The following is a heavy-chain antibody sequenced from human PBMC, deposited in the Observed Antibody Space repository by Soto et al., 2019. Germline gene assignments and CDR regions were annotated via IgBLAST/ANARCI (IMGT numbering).Heavy chain of an antibody. CDR1: GGTFSSYA. D-gene: IGHD2-15*01. CDR2: IIPIFGTA. Sequence: SVKVSCKASGGTFSSYAISWVRQAPGQGLEWMGGIIPIFGTANYAQKFQGRVTITADESTSTAYMELSSLRSEDTAVYYCARLYCSGGSCYTYYYYGMDVWGQGTTVTVSS. V-gene: IGHV1-69*13. J-gene: IGHJ6*02. CDR3: ARLYCSGGSCYTYYYYGMDV.